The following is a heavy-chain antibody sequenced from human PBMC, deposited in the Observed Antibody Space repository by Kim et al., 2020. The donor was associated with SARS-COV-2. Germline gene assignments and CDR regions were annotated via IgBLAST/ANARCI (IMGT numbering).Heavy chain of an antibody. Sequence: GGSLRLSCAASGFTFSSYEMNWVRQAPGKGLEWVSYISSSGSTIYYADSVKGRFTISRDNAKNSLYLQMNSLRAEDTAVYYCARSGEGSGSYYWARFGYYYYGMDVWGPGTTVTVSS. CDR2: ISSSGSTI. V-gene: IGHV3-48*03. D-gene: IGHD1-26*01. CDR3: ARSGEGSGSYYWARFGYYYYGMDV. CDR1: GFTFSSYE. J-gene: IGHJ6*02.